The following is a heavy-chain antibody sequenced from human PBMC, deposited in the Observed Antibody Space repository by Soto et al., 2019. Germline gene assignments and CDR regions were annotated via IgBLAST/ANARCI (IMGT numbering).Heavy chain of an antibody. Sequence: QVQLVQSGGEVKKPGSSVKVSCKASGGTFSSYAISWVRQAPGQGLEWMGGIIPIFGTANYAQKFQGRVTITGDESTSTAYMELSSLRSEDTAVYYCATAGSPVDIVATIWGPSYYYYGMDVWGQGTTVTVSS. CDR1: GGTFSSYA. J-gene: IGHJ6*02. D-gene: IGHD5-12*01. CDR3: ATAGSPVDIVATIWGPSYYYYGMDV. V-gene: IGHV1-69*01. CDR2: IIPIFGTA.